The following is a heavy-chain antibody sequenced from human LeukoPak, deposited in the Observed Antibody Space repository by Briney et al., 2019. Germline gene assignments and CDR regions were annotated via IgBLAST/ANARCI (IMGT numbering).Heavy chain of an antibody. V-gene: IGHV4-39*07. Sequence: SETLSLTCTVSGGSISSSGYYWGWIRQPPGKGLEWIGSMYYSGSTYYNPSLKSRVTISVDTSKNHFSLKLSSVTAADTAVYYCARDFRRGYDFWSGYYTPYYFDYWGQGTLVTVSP. CDR3: ARDFRRGYDFWSGYYTPYYFDY. D-gene: IGHD3-3*01. CDR1: GGSISSSGYY. CDR2: MYYSGST. J-gene: IGHJ4*02.